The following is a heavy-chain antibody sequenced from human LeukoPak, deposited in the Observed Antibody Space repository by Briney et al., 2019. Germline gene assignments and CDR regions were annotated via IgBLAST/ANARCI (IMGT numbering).Heavy chain of an antibody. J-gene: IGHJ4*02. Sequence: GGSLRLSCAASGLTFSNYWMYWVRQVPGEGLVWVSRISSEGSVTNYADSVKSRFTISRDNAKNSLYLQMNSLRAEDTAVYYCARDSIWFGELLLWGQGTLVTVSS. D-gene: IGHD3-10*01. CDR1: GLTFSNYW. V-gene: IGHV3-74*01. CDR2: ISSEGSVT. CDR3: ARDSIWFGELLL.